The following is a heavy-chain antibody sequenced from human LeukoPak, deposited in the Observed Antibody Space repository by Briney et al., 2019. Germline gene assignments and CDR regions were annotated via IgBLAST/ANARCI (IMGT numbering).Heavy chain of an antibody. D-gene: IGHD3-22*01. CDR1: GFTVSSNY. V-gene: IGHV3-53*01. CDR2: IYSGGST. J-gene: IGHJ3*02. CDR3: AREVYYYDSSGYWDAFDI. Sequence: GGSLRLSCAASGFTVSSNYMSWVRQAPGKGLEWVSVIYSGGSTYYADSVKGRFTISRDNSKNTLYLQMNSLRAEDTAVCYCAREVYYYDSSGYWDAFDIWGQGTMVTASS.